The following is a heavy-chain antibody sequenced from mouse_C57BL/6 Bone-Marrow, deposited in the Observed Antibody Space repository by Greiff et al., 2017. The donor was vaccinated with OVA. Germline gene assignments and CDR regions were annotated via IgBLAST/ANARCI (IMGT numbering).Heavy chain of an antibody. J-gene: IGHJ4*01. CDR3: ARDYDGYAMDY. Sequence: VQLQQPGAELVRPGSSVKLSCKASGSTFTSYWMDWVKQRPGQGLEWIGNIYSSDSDTPYNQKFKDKATLTVDKSSSTADMQLSSLTSEESAVYYCARDYDGYAMDYWGQGTSVTGSS. V-gene: IGHV1-61*01. D-gene: IGHD2-4*01. CDR2: IYSSDSDT. CDR1: GSTFTSYW.